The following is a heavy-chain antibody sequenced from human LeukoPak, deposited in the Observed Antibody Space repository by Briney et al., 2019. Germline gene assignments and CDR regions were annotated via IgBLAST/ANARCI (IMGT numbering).Heavy chain of an antibody. CDR1: GGSISSYY. Sequence: SETLSLTCTVSGGSISSYYGSWIRQPAGKGLEWIGRIYTSGSTNYNPSLKSRVTISVDKSKNQFSLKLSSVTAADTAVYYCARLPWGVYYFDYWGQGTLVTVSS. J-gene: IGHJ4*02. CDR3: ARLPWGVYYFDY. CDR2: IYTSGST. V-gene: IGHV4-4*07. D-gene: IGHD7-27*01.